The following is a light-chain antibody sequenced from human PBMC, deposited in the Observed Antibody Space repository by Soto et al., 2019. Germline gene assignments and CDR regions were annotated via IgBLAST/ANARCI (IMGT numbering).Light chain of an antibody. Sequence: QSLLTQPPSVSAAPGQKVTISCSGSSSNIGNNYVSWYQQLPGTAPKLLIYDNNKRPSGIPDRFSGSKSGTSATLGITGLQTGDEADYYCGTWDSSLSAYVFGTGT. CDR2: DNN. V-gene: IGLV1-51*01. CDR3: GTWDSSLSAYV. CDR1: SSNIGNNY. J-gene: IGLJ1*01.